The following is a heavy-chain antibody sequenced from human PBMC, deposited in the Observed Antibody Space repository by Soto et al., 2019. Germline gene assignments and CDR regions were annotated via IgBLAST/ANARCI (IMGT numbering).Heavy chain of an antibody. J-gene: IGHJ6*03. CDR3: AKGGGVVVVAATRYYYYYMDV. CDR2: ISGSGGST. Sequence: GGSLRLSCAASGFTFSSYAMSWVRQAPGKGLEWVSAISGSGGSTYYADSVKGRFTISRDNSKNTLYLQMNSLRAEDTAVYYCAKGGGVVVVAATRYYYYYMDVWGKGTTVTVSS. V-gene: IGHV3-23*01. D-gene: IGHD2-15*01. CDR1: GFTFSSYA.